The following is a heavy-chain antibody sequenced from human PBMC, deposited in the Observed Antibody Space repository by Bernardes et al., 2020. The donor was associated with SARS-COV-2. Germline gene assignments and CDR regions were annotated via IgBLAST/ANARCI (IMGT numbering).Heavy chain of an antibody. Sequence: GGSLRPSCAASGSTFTSYGMLWVLQAPGMGLEWVAVIWYDGSNKYYAASVKGRFTISRDNSKNTLYLQMNSLRAEDTAVYYCAREISFGESDYFSYWGQGTLVTVSS. CDR1: GSTFTSYG. CDR3: AREISFGESDYFSY. V-gene: IGHV3-33*08. J-gene: IGHJ4*02. CDR2: IWYDGSNK. D-gene: IGHD3-10*01.